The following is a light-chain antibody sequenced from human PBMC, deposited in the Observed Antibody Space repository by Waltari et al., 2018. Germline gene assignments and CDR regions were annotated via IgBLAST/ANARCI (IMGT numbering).Light chain of an antibody. Sequence: EIVMTQSPATLSVSPGERATLSCRASQSVSSNLAWYQQKPGQAPRLLIYGASTRATGIPARFSGSGSGTEFTLTISSMQSEDFAVXYCQQYNNWPTFXXGXKVEIK. CDR2: GAS. V-gene: IGKV3-15*01. J-gene: IGKJ1*01. CDR1: QSVSSN. CDR3: QQYNNWPT.